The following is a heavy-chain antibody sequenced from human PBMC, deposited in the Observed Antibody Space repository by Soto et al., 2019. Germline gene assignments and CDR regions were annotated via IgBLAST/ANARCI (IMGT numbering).Heavy chain of an antibody. D-gene: IGHD4-17*01. CDR2: ITYDGTNK. CDR1: GFTFSTYG. J-gene: IGHJ6*02. CDR3: AKDLQSYGDYGYYCYGMDV. Sequence: QVQLVESGGGEVQPGRSLTISCAASGFTFSTYGMHWVRQTPGKGLAWVAVITYDGTNKFYSDSVKGRFTISRDNFKNPPTRQMNSLRADDTAFYSCAKDLQSYGDYGYYCYGMDVWGLGTRVTVSS. V-gene: IGHV3-30*18.